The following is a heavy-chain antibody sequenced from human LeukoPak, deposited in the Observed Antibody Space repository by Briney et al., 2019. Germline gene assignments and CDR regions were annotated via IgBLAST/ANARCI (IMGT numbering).Heavy chain of an antibody. D-gene: IGHD3-10*01. Sequence: GESLKISCKGSGYSFTDYWIGWVRQMPGQGLEWMAVILPGDSDSNIRYSPSFQGHVTISADKSISTAYLQWSSLKASDTAMYYCARRGKNYYGSGTYYWGQGTLVTVSS. CDR2: ILPGDSDSNI. CDR3: ARRGKNYYGSGTYY. J-gene: IGHJ4*02. V-gene: IGHV5-51*01. CDR1: GYSFTDYW.